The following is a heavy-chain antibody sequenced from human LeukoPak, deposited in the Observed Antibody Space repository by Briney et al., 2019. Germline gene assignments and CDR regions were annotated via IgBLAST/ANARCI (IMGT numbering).Heavy chain of an antibody. CDR2: INPNSGGT. D-gene: IGHD5-24*01. V-gene: IGHV1-2*02. Sequence: ASVKVSCKASGYTFTSYYMHWVRQAPGQGLEWMGWINPNSGGTNYAQKFRGRVTMTRDTSISTAYMELSRLRSDDTAVYYCARVTDGYNFVSYYYGMDVWGQGTTVTVSS. J-gene: IGHJ6*02. CDR3: ARVTDGYNFVSYYYGMDV. CDR1: GYTFTSYY.